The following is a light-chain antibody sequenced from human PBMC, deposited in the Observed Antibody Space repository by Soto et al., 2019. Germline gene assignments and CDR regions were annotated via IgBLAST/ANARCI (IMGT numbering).Light chain of an antibody. Sequence: QSALTQPRSVSGSPGQSVTISCTGTSSDVGGYNYVSWYQQHPGKAPKLIISDVSKRPSGVPDRFSGSKSGNTASLAISGLQAEDEGDYYCCSHAGNNTFSYVFGTGTKVTVL. CDR3: CSHAGNNTFSYV. J-gene: IGLJ1*01. CDR2: DVS. CDR1: SSDVGGYNY. V-gene: IGLV2-11*01.